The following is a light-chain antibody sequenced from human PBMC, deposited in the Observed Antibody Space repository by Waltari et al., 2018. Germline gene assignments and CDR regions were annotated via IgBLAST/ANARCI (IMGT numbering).Light chain of an antibody. CDR1: QTVGSNY. J-gene: IGKJ1*01. CDR2: GAS. CDR3: QKYGSSPLWT. V-gene: IGKV3-20*01. Sequence: EIVLTQSPGPLSLSPGESATLSCRARQTVGSNYLAWYQQKPGPAPSLLIYGASTRPTGVPDRFSGRGSGTDLTLTISRLEPEDLAVYYWQKYGSSPLWTFGQGTKVEV.